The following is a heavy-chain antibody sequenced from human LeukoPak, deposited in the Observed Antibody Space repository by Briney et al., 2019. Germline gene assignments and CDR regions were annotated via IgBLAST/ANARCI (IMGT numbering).Heavy chain of an antibody. J-gene: IGHJ4*02. D-gene: IGHD3-22*01. CDR2: IYSGGST. CDR3: AKDHYDSSGYHAPFDY. Sequence: PGGSLRLSCAASGFTVSSNYMSWVRQAPGKGLEWVSVIYSGGSTYYADSVKGRFTISRDNSKNTLYLQMNSLRAEDTAVYYCAKDHYDSSGYHAPFDYWGQGTLVTVSS. CDR1: GFTVSSNY. V-gene: IGHV3-53*01.